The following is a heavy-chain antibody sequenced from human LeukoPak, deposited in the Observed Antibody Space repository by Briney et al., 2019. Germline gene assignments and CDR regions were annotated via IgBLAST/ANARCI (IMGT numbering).Heavy chain of an antibody. J-gene: IGHJ4*02. V-gene: IGHV4-31*03. CDR2: IYYSGST. D-gene: IGHD7-27*01. Sequence: PSQTPSLTCTVSGGSISSGGYYWSWIRQHPGKGLEWIGYIYYSGSTYYNPSLKSRVTISVDTSKNQFSLKLSSVTAADTAVYYCARSLGWGSTFDYWGQGALVTVSS. CDR3: ARSLGWGSTFDY. CDR1: GGSISSGGYY.